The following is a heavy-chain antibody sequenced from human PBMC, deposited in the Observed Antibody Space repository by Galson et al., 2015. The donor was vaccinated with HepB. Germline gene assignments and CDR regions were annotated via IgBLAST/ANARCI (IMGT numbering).Heavy chain of an antibody. CDR1: GFTFSSYS. Sequence: SLRLSCAASGFTFSSYSMNWVRQAPGKGLEWVSSISSSSSYIYYADSVKGRFTISRDNAKNSLYLQMNSLRAEDTAVYYCARIHPRRELVLRKTVYYMDVWGKGTTVTVSS. CDR2: ISSSSSYI. CDR3: ARIHPRRELVLRKTVYYMDV. V-gene: IGHV3-21*01. D-gene: IGHD6-13*01. J-gene: IGHJ6*03.